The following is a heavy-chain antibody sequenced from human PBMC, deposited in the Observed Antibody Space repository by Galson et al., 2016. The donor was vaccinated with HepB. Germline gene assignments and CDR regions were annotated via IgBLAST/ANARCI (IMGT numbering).Heavy chain of an antibody. CDR1: GFTFRSYG. D-gene: IGHD3-10*01. V-gene: IGHV3-33*06. CDR2: IWYDGSNK. J-gene: IGHJ6*02. Sequence: SLRLSCAASGFTFRSYGMHWVRQAPGKGLEWVAVIWYDGSNKYYTDSVKGRFTISRDNSKNTLYLQMNSLRAEDTAVYYCAKDGWFGERDYYYYGMDVWGQ. CDR3: AKDGWFGERDYYYYGMDV.